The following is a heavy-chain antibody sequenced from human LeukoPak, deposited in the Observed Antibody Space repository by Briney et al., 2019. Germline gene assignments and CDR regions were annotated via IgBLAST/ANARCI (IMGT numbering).Heavy chain of an antibody. V-gene: IGHV3-11*01. CDR1: GFTFSDYY. Sequence: PGGSLRLSCAASGFTFSDYYMSWIRLAPGKGLEWVSYISSSDNTISYADSVKGRFTISRDNVKNSLYLQMNSLRAEDTAVYYCARHTLNYYYYMDVWGKGTTVTISS. CDR3: ARHTLNYYYYMDV. J-gene: IGHJ6*03. CDR2: ISSSDNTI.